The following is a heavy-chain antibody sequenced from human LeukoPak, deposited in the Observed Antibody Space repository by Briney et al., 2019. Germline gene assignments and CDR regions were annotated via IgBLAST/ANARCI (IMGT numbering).Heavy chain of an antibody. CDR2: INPNDGDT. Sequence: XAXGYTFTDYYMHWGRQAPGQGVEWMGWINPNDGDTNYAQKFQGRVTMTRDTSISTAHMEVSRLRSDDTAVYYCARANFLYCSSSTCLFDYWGQGTLVTVPS. CDR3: ARANFLYCSSSTCLFDY. J-gene: IGHJ4*02. D-gene: IGHD2-2*01. CDR1: GYTFTDYY. V-gene: IGHV1-2*02.